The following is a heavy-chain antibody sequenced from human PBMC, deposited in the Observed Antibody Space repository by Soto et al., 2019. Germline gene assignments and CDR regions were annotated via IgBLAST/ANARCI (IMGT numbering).Heavy chain of an antibody. CDR2: IYYTGNT. D-gene: IGHD6-6*01. J-gene: IGHJ3*02. V-gene: IGHV4-31*03. CDR3: ARVGISSSDAFDI. CDR1: GGSISSGGYY. Sequence: SETLSLTCTVSGGSISSGGYYWSWIRQHPEKGLEWIGYIYYTGNTYYNASLKSRVTISVDTSNNQFSLKLSSVTAADTAVYYCARVGISSSDAFDIWGQGTTVTVS.